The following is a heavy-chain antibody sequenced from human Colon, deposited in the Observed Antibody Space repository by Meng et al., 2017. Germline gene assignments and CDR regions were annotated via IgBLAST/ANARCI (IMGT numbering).Heavy chain of an antibody. J-gene: IGHJ4*02. Sequence: GESLKISCAASGFTFSSYWMHWVRQAPGMGLVWVSRIDTDGSTTTYADSVKGRFTISRDNARNTLLLQMNSLRAEATAVYYCVRVTSGSDHSPFGYWGQGTLVTVSS. CDR3: VRVTSGSDHSPFGY. CDR2: IDTDGSTT. D-gene: IGHD1-26*01. V-gene: IGHV3-74*01. CDR1: GFTFSSYW.